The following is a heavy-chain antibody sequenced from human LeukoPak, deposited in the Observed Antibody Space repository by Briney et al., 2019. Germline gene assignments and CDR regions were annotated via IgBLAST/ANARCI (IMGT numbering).Heavy chain of an antibody. V-gene: IGHV4-30-2*01. CDR3: ARGDDSSGYYPDY. CDR1: GGSISSGGYS. CDR2: IYHSGST. D-gene: IGHD3-22*01. Sequence: PSETLSLTCAVSGGSISSGGYSWSWIRQPPGKGLEWIGYIYHSGSTYYNPSLKSRVTISVDRSKNQFSLKLSSVTAADTAVYYCARGDDSSGYYPDYWGQGTLVTVSS. J-gene: IGHJ4*02.